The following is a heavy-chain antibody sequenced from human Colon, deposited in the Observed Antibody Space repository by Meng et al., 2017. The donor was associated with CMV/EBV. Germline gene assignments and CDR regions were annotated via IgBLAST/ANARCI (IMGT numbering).Heavy chain of an antibody. Sequence: QITLKESGPTLVKPTQTLTLTCTFSGFSRSTSGEGVGWIRQSPGKALEWLGLIYWNDEKNYSPSLKNRLTINKDTSKDQVVLIMTNMDPVDTGTYYCAHRHAVLIFDYWGQGTLVTVSS. CDR2: IYWNDEK. J-gene: IGHJ4*02. CDR3: AHRHAVLIFDY. CDR1: GFSRSTSGEG. D-gene: IGHD2-8*01. V-gene: IGHV2-5*01.